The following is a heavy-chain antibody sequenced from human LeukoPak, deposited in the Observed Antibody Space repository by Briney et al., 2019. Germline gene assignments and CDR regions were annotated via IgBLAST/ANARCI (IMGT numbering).Heavy chain of an antibody. Sequence: PSETLSLTCAVYGGSFSGYYWSWIRQPPGKGLEWIGEINHSGSTNYNPSLKSRVTISVDTSKNQFSLKLSSVTAADTAFYYCASLTLADTSRYGEFEYWGQGTLVPVSS. V-gene: IGHV4-34*01. CDR3: ASLTLADTSRYGEFEY. CDR2: INHSGST. J-gene: IGHJ4*02. D-gene: IGHD3-22*01. CDR1: GGSFSGYY.